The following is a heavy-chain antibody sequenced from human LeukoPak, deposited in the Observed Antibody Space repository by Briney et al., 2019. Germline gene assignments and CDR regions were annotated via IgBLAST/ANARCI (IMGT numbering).Heavy chain of an antibody. CDR1: GDSISSGDYY. J-gene: IGHJ3*02. CDR3: ARSDLGGSSPDAFDI. Sequence: SETLSLTCTVSGDSISSGDYYWSWIRQPAGKGLEWIGRISSSGSTNYNPSLKSRVTISVDTSKNQFSLKLSSVTAADTAVYYCARSDLGGSSPDAFDIWGQGTMVTVSS. V-gene: IGHV4-61*02. D-gene: IGHD2-2*01. CDR2: ISSSGST.